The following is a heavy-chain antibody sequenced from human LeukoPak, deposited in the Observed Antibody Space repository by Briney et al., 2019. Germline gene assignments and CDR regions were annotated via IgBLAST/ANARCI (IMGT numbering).Heavy chain of an antibody. J-gene: IGHJ4*02. CDR3: ARDPRDGYNCPFDY. V-gene: IGHV1-2*02. Sequence: ASVKVSCKASGYTFTDYIIHWVRQAPGQGLEWMGWINPNSGDTNYAQKFQGRVTMTRDTSITTAYMELISLRSDETAVYYCARDPRDGYNCPFDYWGQGTLVTVSS. CDR1: GYTFTDYI. D-gene: IGHD5-24*01. CDR2: INPNSGDT.